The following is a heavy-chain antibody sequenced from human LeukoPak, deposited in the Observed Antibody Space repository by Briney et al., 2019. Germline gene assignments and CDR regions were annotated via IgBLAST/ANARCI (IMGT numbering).Heavy chain of an antibody. CDR3: ASTMGGDMFHY. CDR2: IYYSGST. D-gene: IGHD1-26*01. V-gene: IGHV4-39*01. CDR1: GGSISSRSYY. J-gene: IGHJ4*02. Sequence: PSETLSLTCTVSGGSISSRSYYWGWIRQPPGKGLEWIGNIYYSGSTYYRPSLKGRVTMSVDTSKNQFSLNLSSVTAADTAVYYCASTMGGDMFHYWGQGTLVTVSS.